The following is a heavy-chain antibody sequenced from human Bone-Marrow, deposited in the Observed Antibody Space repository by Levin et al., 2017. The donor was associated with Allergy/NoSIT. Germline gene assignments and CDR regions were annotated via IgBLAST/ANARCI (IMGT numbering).Heavy chain of an antibody. J-gene: IGHJ6*02. V-gene: IGHV4-59*01. Sequence: SGGSLRLSCTVSGGSISTYFWSWIRQPPGKGLEWIGHLSSSGSSNYNPSLKSRVTISVDTSKNQLSLKLTSVTAADRAVYYCARDRVITSSNTYYYYGVDGWGQGTTVTVSS. CDR1: GGSISTYF. D-gene: IGHD4-11*01. CDR2: LSSSGSS. CDR3: ARDRVITSSNTYYYYGVDG.